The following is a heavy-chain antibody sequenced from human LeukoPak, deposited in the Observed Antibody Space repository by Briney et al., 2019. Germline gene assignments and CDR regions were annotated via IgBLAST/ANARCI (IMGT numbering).Heavy chain of an antibody. CDR2: IYYSGST. Sequence: PSETLSLTCIVSGDSISSHYWSWIRQPPGKELEWIGYIYYSGSTNYNPSLKSRVTISVDTSKNQFSLKLSSVTAADTAVYYCARVVRYSSSSTFDYWGQGTLVTVSS. D-gene: IGHD6-6*01. CDR3: ARVVRYSSSSTFDY. J-gene: IGHJ4*02. V-gene: IGHV4-59*11. CDR1: GDSISSHY.